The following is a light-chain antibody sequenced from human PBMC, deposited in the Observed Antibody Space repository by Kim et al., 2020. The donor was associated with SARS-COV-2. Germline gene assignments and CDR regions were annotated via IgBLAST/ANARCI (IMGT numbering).Light chain of an antibody. V-gene: IGKV6-21*02. Sequence: SGTPKEKVTITCRASQSIGVILHWYQQKPDQSPELLIKYASQTISGVPSRFSGSGSGTDFSLTITSLEAEDAATYYCHQSSSLPYTFGQGTKLEI. CDR2: YAS. J-gene: IGKJ2*01. CDR3: HQSSSLPYT. CDR1: QSIGVI.